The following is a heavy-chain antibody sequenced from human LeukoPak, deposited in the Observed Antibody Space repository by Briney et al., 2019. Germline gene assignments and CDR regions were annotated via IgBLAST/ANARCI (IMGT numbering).Heavy chain of an antibody. CDR2: ISGSGGST. Sequence: GGSLRLSCAASGFTFSSYAMSWVRQAPGKGLEWVSAISGSGGSTYYADSVKGRFTISRDNPKNTLYLQMNSLRAEDTAVYYCAKADGYCSGGSCYSPNYFDYWGQGTLVTVSS. CDR3: AKADGYCSGGSCYSPNYFDY. CDR1: GFTFSSYA. D-gene: IGHD2-15*01. V-gene: IGHV3-23*01. J-gene: IGHJ4*02.